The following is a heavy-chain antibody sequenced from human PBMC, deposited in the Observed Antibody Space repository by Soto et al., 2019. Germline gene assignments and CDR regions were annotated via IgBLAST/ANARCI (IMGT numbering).Heavy chain of an antibody. V-gene: IGHV1-46*01. CDR3: VTPAAKSYFDY. D-gene: IGHD2-2*01. J-gene: IGHJ4*02. CDR1: GYTFTSYY. Sequence: ASVKVSCKASGYTFTSYYMHWVRQAPGQGLEWMGIINPSGGSTSYAQKFQGRVTMTRDTSTSTVYMELSSLRSEDTAVYYCVTPAAKSYFDYWGQGTLVTVSS. CDR2: INPSGGST.